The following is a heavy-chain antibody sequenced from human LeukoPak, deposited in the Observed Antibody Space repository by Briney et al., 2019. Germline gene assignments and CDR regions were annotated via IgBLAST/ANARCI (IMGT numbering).Heavy chain of an antibody. CDR3: ARGGIPTGPYYYFYYMDV. D-gene: IGHD3-10*01. Sequence: GGSLRLSCAASGFTFSRNVMHWVRQAPGKGLEWVATISYDGNNKSYADSVKGRFTISRDNSRNTLYLQMNSLRGEDAAVYSCARGGIPTGPYYYFYYMDVWGKGTAVTVSS. CDR2: ISYDGNNK. V-gene: IGHV3-30*01. CDR1: GFTFSRNV. J-gene: IGHJ6*03.